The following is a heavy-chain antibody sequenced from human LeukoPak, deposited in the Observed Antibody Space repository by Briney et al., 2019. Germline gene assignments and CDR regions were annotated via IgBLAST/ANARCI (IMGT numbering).Heavy chain of an antibody. D-gene: IGHD3-10*01. CDR2: IGTSGDT. CDR3: VRGIVRRGYFDY. Sequence: GGSLRLSCAASGFTFSTYDIHWVRQTTGRGLEWVSAIGTSGDTYYVDPVKGRFTISRENAKNSLYLQMNSLRAGDTALYYCVRGIVRRGYFDYWGQGALVTVSS. CDR1: GFTFSTYD. J-gene: IGHJ4*02. V-gene: IGHV3-13*01.